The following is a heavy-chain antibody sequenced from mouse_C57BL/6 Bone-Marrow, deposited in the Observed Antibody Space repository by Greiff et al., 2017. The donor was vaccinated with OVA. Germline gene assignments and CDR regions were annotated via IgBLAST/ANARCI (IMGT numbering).Heavy chain of an antibody. V-gene: IGHV5-6*01. J-gene: IGHJ2*01. CDR2: ISSGGSYT. CDR3: ARQGYGNDPDY. Sequence: DVQLQESGGDLVKPGGSLKLSCAASGFTFSSYGMSWVRQTPDKRLEWVATISSGGSYTYYPDSVKGRFTISRDNAKNTLYLQMSSLNSEDTAMYYCARQGYGNDPDYWGQGTTLTVSS. D-gene: IGHD2-2*01. CDR1: GFTFSSYG.